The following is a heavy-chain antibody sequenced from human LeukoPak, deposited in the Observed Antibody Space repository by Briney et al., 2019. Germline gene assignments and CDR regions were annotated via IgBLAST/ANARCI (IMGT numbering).Heavy chain of an antibody. CDR2: IYYSGST. CDR1: GASINNTLYY. J-gene: IGHJ5*02. D-gene: IGHD6-19*01. CDR3: AREDPGPMQWLVYSWFDP. V-gene: IGHV4-39*07. Sequence: TASETLSLTCTVSGASINNTLYYWGWIRQTPGKGLEWIGSIYYSGSTYYNPSLKSRLAMSVDTSTNQFSLKLHSVTAADTAVYYCAREDPGPMQWLVYSWFDPWGQGTRVTVSS.